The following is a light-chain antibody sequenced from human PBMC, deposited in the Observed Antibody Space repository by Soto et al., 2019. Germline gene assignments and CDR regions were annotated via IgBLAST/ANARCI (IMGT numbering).Light chain of an antibody. CDR2: GAS. CDR1: QSVSSSY. Sequence: IGWTQSPGTLSLSPGERATLSCRASQSVSSSYLAWYQQKPGQAPRLLIYGASSRATGIPDRFSGSGSGTDFTLTISRLEPEDFAVYYCQQYGSSPRTFGQGTKVEIK. CDR3: QQYGSSPRT. J-gene: IGKJ1*01. V-gene: IGKV3-20*01.